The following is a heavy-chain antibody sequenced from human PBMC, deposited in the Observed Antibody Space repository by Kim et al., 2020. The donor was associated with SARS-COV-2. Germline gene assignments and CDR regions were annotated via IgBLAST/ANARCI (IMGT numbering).Heavy chain of an antibody. J-gene: IGHJ4*02. D-gene: IGHD3-10*01. CDR2: IKQDGSEK. CDR1: GFTFSSYW. CDR3: ARDESSHYYGSGGYRFDY. V-gene: IGHV3-7*03. Sequence: GGSLRLSCAASGFTFSSYWMSWVRQAPGKGLEWVANIKQDGSEKYYVDSVKGRFTISRDNAKNSLYLQMNSLRAEDTAVYYCARDESSHYYGSGGYRFDYWGQGTLVTVSS.